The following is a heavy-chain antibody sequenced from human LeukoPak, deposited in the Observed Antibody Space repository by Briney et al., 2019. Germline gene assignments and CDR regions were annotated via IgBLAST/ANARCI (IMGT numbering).Heavy chain of an antibody. J-gene: IGHJ4*02. CDR1: GGTFSSYA. Sequence: ASVKASCKASGGTFSSYAISWVRQAPGQGLEWMGGIIPIFGTANYAQKFQGRVTITADESTSTAYMELSSLRSEDTAVYYCAGFLTSAADKWGQGTLVTVSS. D-gene: IGHD6-13*01. CDR3: AGFLTSAADK. CDR2: IIPIFGTA. V-gene: IGHV1-69*13.